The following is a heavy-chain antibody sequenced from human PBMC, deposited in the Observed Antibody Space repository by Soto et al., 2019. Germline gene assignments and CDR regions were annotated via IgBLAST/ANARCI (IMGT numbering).Heavy chain of an antibody. CDR2: ISGSGGST. J-gene: IGHJ5*02. Sequence: EVQLLESGGGLVQPGGSLRLSCAASGFTFSSYAMSWVRQAPGKGLEWVSAISGSGGSTYYADSVKGRFTISRDNSKNTLYLQMNSLRAEDTAVYYCAKDPSGSYGYPSVNWFDPWGQGTLVTVSS. D-gene: IGHD1-26*01. V-gene: IGHV3-23*01. CDR1: GFTFSSYA. CDR3: AKDPSGSYGYPSVNWFDP.